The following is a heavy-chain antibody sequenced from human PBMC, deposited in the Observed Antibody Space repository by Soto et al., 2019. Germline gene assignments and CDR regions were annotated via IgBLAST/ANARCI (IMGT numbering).Heavy chain of an antibody. CDR2: ISYDGSNK. V-gene: IGHV3-30*18. CDR1: GFTFSSYG. Sequence: GGSLRLSCAASGFTFSSYGMHWVRQAPGKGLEWVAVISYDGSNKYYADSVKGRFTISRDNSKNTLYLQMNSLRAEDTAVYYCAKDLGIAVAGTVWSYSYYGMDVWGQGTTVTVSS. CDR3: AKDLGIAVAGTVWSYSYYGMDV. J-gene: IGHJ6*02. D-gene: IGHD6-19*01.